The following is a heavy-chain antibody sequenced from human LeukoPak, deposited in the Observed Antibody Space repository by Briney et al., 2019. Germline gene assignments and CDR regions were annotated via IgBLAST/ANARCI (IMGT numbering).Heavy chain of an antibody. D-gene: IGHD5-18*01. V-gene: IGHV5-51*01. CDR1: GYSFTSYW. Sequence: GESLKISCKGSGYSFTSYWIGWVRQMPGKGLEWMGIIYPGDSDTRYSPSFQGQVTISADKSISTAYLQWSSLKASDTAMYCCARLNGNTAMANDAFDIWGQGTMVTVSS. J-gene: IGHJ3*02. CDR3: ARLNGNTAMANDAFDI. CDR2: IYPGDSDT.